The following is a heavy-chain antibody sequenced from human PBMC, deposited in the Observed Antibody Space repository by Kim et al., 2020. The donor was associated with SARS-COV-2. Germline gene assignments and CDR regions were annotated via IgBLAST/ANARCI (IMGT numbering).Heavy chain of an antibody. V-gene: IGHV4-34*01. D-gene: IGHD6-13*01. CDR1: GGSFSGYY. J-gene: IGHJ5*02. Sequence: SETLSLTCAVYGGSFSGYYWSWIRQPPGKGLEWIGEINHSGSTNYNPSLKSRVTISVDTSKNQFSLKLSSVTAADTAVYYCARGYRIAAAGSFDPWGQGTLVTVSS. CDR2: INHSGST. CDR3: ARGYRIAAAGSFDP.